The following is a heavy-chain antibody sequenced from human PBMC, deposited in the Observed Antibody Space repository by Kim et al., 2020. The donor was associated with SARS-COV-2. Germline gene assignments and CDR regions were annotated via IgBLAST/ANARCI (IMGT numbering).Heavy chain of an antibody. J-gene: IGHJ4*02. CDR3: ATDRHPRGSGWYYFDY. D-gene: IGHD6-19*01. V-gene: IGHV3-30*02. Sequence: SVKGRFTISRDNSKTTLYLQMDTVCAEDTALYYCATDRHPRGSGWYYFDYWGQGTLVTVSS.